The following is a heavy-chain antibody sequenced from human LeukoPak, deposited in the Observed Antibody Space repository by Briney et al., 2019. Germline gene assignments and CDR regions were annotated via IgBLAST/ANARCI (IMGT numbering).Heavy chain of an antibody. D-gene: IGHD5-18*01. CDR3: ARENSHTAMVRAPPDY. Sequence: ASVKVSCKASGHTFVSYGISWVRQAPGQGLEWMGWISGYNGKINYAQKFQGRVTITADKSTSTAYTELSSLRSEDTAVYYCARENSHTAMVRAPPDYWDQGTLVTVSS. J-gene: IGHJ4*02. CDR2: ISGYNGKI. V-gene: IGHV1-18*01. CDR1: GHTFVSYG.